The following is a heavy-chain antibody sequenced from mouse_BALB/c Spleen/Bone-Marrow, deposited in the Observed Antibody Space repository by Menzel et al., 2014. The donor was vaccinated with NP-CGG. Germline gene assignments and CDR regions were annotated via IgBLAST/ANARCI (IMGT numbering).Heavy chain of an antibody. V-gene: IGHV1S29*02. CDR2: IYPYNGGT. Sequence: EVHLVESGPELVKPGASMKISCKASGYTFTDYNMHWVKQSHGKSLGWIGYIYPYNGGTGYNQKFKSKATLTVDNSSSTAYMELRSLTSEDSAVYYCARYGSSPYYAMDYWGQGTSVTVSS. D-gene: IGHD1-1*01. CDR1: GYTFTDYN. J-gene: IGHJ4*01. CDR3: ARYGSSPYYAMDY.